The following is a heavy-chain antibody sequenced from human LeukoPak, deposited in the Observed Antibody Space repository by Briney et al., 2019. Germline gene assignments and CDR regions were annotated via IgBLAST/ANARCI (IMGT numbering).Heavy chain of an antibody. Sequence: SETLSLTCTVSGGSISSSSYYWGWIRQPPGKGLEWIGSIYYSGSTYYNPSLKSRVTISVDTSKNQFSLKLSSVTAADTAVYYCARHVLWFGELSLGFDPWGQGTLVTVSS. CDR2: IYYSGST. CDR1: GGSISSSSYY. J-gene: IGHJ5*02. D-gene: IGHD3-10*01. CDR3: ARHVLWFGELSLGFDP. V-gene: IGHV4-39*01.